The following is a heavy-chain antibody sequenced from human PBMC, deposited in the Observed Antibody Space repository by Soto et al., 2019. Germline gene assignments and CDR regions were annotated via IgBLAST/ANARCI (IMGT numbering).Heavy chain of an antibody. V-gene: IGHV1-46*03. J-gene: IGHJ1*01. D-gene: IGHD6-19*01. CDR1: GYTFTSYY. CDR2: INPSGGST. CDR3: AREPQRYSSGWYEYFQH. Sequence: ASVKVSCKASGYTFTSYYMHWVRQAPGQGFEWMGIINPSGGSTSYAQKFQGRVTMTRDTSTSTVYMELSSLRSEDTAVYYCAREPQRYSSGWYEYFQHWGQGTLVTVSS.